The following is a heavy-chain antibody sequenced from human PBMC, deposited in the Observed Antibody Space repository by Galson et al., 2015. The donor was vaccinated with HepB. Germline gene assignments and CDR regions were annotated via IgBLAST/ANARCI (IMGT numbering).Heavy chain of an antibody. D-gene: IGHD6-13*01. CDR3: AKGGYSSSWYWFDP. CDR2: ISYDGSNK. J-gene: IGHJ5*02. CDR1: GFTFSSYG. V-gene: IGHV3-30*18. Sequence: SLRLSCAASGFTFSSYGMHWVRQAPGKGLEWVAVISYDGSNKYYADSVKGRFTISRDNSKNTLYLQMNSLRPEDTAVDYCAKGGYSSSWYWFDPWGQGTLVTVSS.